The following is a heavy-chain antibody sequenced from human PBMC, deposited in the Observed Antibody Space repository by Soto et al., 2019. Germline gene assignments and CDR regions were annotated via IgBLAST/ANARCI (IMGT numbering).Heavy chain of an antibody. V-gene: IGHV3-30-3*01. J-gene: IGHJ6*02. D-gene: IGHD3-3*01. Sequence: RGSLTLACAAPAFTSSTYAMHWDRQAQGQGLEWVAVISYDGSNKYYADSVKGRFTISRDNSKNTLYLQMISLGAEDPAVYYCAISEGPTYYDFWSGYLGSSYYGMAVWGQGTTVTVSS. CDR1: AFTSSTYA. CDR2: ISYDGSNK. CDR3: AISEGPTYYDFWSGYLGSSYYGMAV.